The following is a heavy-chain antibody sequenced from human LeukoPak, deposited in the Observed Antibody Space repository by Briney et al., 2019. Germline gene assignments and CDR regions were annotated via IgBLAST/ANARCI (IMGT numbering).Heavy chain of an antibody. J-gene: IGHJ3*02. CDR3: ASKVGLISRDAFDI. Sequence: GASVKVSCKASGGTFSSYATSWVRQAPGQGLEWMGGIIPIFGTANYAQKFQGRVTITADESTSTAYMELRSLRSEDTAVYYCASKVGLISRDAFDIWGQGTMVTVSS. CDR1: GGTFSSYA. V-gene: IGHV1-69*13. CDR2: IIPIFGTA. D-gene: IGHD1-26*01.